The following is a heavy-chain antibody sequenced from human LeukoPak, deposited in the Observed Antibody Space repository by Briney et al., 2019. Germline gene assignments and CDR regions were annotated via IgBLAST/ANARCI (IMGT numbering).Heavy chain of an antibody. Sequence: GGSLRLSCAASGFDFSSNWMHWVRHAPGQGLVWVSRIKGDGISTNYADSVKGRFTISRDIAKNTLYLQMNSLRAEDTGVYYCAKDHYWSIDYWGRGTLVAVSS. J-gene: IGHJ4*02. D-gene: IGHD3-3*01. CDR1: GFDFSSNW. CDR3: AKDHYWSIDY. V-gene: IGHV3-74*01. CDR2: IKGDGIST.